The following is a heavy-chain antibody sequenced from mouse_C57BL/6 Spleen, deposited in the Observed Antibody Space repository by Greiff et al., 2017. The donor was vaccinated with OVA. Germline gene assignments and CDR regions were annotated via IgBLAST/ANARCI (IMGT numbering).Heavy chain of an antibody. V-gene: IGHV1-80*01. CDR3: ARYYYGNWYFDV. CDR1: GYAFSSYW. Sequence: VKLMESGAELVKPGASVKISCKASGYAFSSYWMNWVKQRPGKGLEWIGQIYPGDGDTNYNGKFKGKATLTADKSSSTAYMQLSSLTSEDSAVYFCARYYYGNWYFDVWGTGTTVTVSS. CDR2: IYPGDGDT. D-gene: IGHD2-1*01. J-gene: IGHJ1*03.